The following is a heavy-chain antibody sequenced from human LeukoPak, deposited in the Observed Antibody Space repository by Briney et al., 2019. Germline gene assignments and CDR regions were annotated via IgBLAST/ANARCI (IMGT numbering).Heavy chain of an antibody. D-gene: IGHD1-26*01. J-gene: IGHJ6*02. Sequence: PSETLSLTCTVSGYSISSGYYWGWIRQPPGKRLEWVGSIHSSGNTYYNPTLKSRVTISVDTSKNQFSLKLSSVTAADTAVYYCARVVAVGTDPRGYGMDVWGQGTTVTVSS. CDR2: IHSSGNT. V-gene: IGHV4-38-2*02. CDR3: ARVVAVGTDPRGYGMDV. CDR1: GYSISSGYY.